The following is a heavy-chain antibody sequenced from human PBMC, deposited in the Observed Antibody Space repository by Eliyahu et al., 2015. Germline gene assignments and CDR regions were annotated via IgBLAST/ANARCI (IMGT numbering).Heavy chain of an antibody. J-gene: IGHJ3*02. CDR2: IYYSGST. Sequence: QVQLQESGPGLXKPSETLSLTCTVXGGXISSYYWXWIRQPPGKGLEWIAYIYYSGSTNYNPSLKSRVTVSVDTSKKQFSLKLSSVTAADTAAYYCASKGSQFGDAFDIWGQGTMVTVS. D-gene: IGHD1-26*01. V-gene: IGHV4-59*01. CDR1: GGXISSYY. CDR3: ASKGSQFGDAFDI.